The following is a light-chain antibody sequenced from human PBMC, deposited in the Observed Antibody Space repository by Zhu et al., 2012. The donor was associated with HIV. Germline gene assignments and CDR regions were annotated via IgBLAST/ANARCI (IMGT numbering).Light chain of an antibody. Sequence: EIVMTQSPATLSVFPGERATLSCWASQSFGTTLAWYQHKPGQPPRLLIYEVSTRATGIPARFSGSGSGTEFTLTISSVQSEDFAVYYCQHYNNWLGTFGQGPRWKSN. V-gene: IGKV3-15*01. CDR1: QSFGTT. J-gene: IGKJ1*01. CDR2: EVS. CDR3: QHYNNWLGT.